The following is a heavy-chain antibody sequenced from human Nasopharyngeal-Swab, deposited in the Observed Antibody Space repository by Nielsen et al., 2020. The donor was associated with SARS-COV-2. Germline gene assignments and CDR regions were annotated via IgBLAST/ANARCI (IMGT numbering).Heavy chain of an antibody. CDR2: LYYTGTT. V-gene: IGHV4-39*01. CDR1: GGSIRSSSHF. D-gene: IGHD7-27*01. Sequence: SETLSLTCTVSGGSIRSSSHFWAWIRQPPGKGLEWIGSLYYTGTTHYNPSLKSRVTMSVDTSKSQFSLQLSSVTAADTAVYYCARLRYLGIPAYYFDYWGQGILVPSPQ. J-gene: IGHJ4*02. CDR3: ARLRYLGIPAYYFDY.